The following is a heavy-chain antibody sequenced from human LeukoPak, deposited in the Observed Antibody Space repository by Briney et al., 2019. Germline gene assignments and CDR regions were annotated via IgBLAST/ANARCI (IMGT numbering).Heavy chain of an antibody. CDR2: ISTDARTI. J-gene: IGHJ6*02. D-gene: IGHD6-13*01. CDR3: ARDGRIAAAGLNYYYYYGMDV. Sequence: GGSLRLSCAASGFTFSTNWMHWVRQAPGKGLVWVSHISTDARTITYADFVKGRFTISRDNAKNTVYLQMNSLRAEDTAVYYCARDGRIAAAGLNYYYYYGMDVWGQGTTVTVSS. V-gene: IGHV3-74*01. CDR1: GFTFSTNW.